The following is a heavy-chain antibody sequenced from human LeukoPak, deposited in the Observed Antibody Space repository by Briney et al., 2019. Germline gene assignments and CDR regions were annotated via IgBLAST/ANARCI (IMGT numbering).Heavy chain of an antibody. V-gene: IGHV3-9*01. CDR1: GFTFDDYA. D-gene: IGHD5-12*01. J-gene: IGHJ4*02. CDR3: AKDIAPKDIVATTVGCFDY. CDR2: ISWNSGSI. Sequence: GGSLRLSSAASGFTFDDYAMHWVRQAPGKGLEWVSGISWNSGSIGYADSVKGRFTISRDNAKNSLYLQMNSLRAEDTALYYCAKDIAPKDIVATTVGCFDYWGQGTLVTVSS.